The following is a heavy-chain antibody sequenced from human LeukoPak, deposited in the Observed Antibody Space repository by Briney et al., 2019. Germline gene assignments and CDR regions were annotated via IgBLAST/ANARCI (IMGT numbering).Heavy chain of an antibody. CDR2: ISDDGSSK. J-gene: IGHJ5*02. Sequence: PGGSLRLSCVASGFTLRNYAMHWVRQAPGQGLEWVAVISDDGSSKYYPDSVKGQFTISRDSSKNTLFLQMNSLRAEDTAIYYCAKTTTRSYYYDHTGSNLFDTWGQGTRVTVSS. CDR3: AKTTTRSYYYDHTGSNLFDT. CDR1: GFTLRNYA. V-gene: IGHV3-30-3*02. D-gene: IGHD3-22*01.